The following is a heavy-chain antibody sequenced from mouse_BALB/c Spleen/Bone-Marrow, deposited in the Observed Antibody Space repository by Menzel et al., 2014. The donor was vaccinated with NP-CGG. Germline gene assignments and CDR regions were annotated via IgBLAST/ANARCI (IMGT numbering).Heavy chain of an antibody. J-gene: IGHJ2*01. CDR1: GFTFTDYY. D-gene: IGHD2-3*01. V-gene: IGHV7-3*02. CDR3: ARDMGGLLFDY. CDR2: IRNKANGYTT. Sequence: EVMLVESGGGLVQPGGSLRLSCAPSGFTFTDYYMNWVRQPPGKALEWLGFIRNKANGYTTEYSASVKGRFTISRDISLSILYLQMNTLRAEDSATYYCARDMGGLLFDYWGQGTTLTVSS.